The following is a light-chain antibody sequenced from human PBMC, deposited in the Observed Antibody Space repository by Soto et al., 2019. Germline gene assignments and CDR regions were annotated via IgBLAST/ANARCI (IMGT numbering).Light chain of an antibody. V-gene: IGLV2-14*01. J-gene: IGLJ1*01. CDR1: SSDIGAYNY. CDR2: EVT. CDR3: ASLTTTSFV. Sequence: QSALTQPASVSGSPGQSITISCTGTSSDIGAYNYVSWYQQHPGKAPKLLIYEVTNRPSGVSDRFSGSKSGNTASLAISGLQAEDEADYYCASLTTTSFVFGTGTKLTVL.